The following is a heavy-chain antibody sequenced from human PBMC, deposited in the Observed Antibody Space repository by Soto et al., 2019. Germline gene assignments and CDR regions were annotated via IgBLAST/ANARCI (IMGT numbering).Heavy chain of an antibody. V-gene: IGHV3-33*01. CDR1: GFTFSSYG. CDR3: ARDGGDYLPPGY. CDR2: IWYDGSNK. Sequence: GGSLRLSCAASGFTFSSYGMHWVRQAPGKGLEWVAVIWYDGSNKYYADSVKGRFTISRDNSKNTPYLQMNSLRAEDTAVYYCARDGGDYLPPGYWGQGTLVTVSS. J-gene: IGHJ4*02. D-gene: IGHD3-16*01.